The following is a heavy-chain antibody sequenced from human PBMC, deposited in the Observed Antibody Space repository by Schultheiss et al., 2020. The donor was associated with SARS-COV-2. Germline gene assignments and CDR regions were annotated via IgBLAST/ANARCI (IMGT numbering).Heavy chain of an antibody. CDR1: GGSISSYY. Sequence: SETLSLTCTVSGGSISSYYWSWIRQPPGKGLEWIGYIYYSGSTNYNPSLKSRVTISVDTSKNQFSLKLSSVTAADTAVYYCARLIAVADDHPFDIWGQGTMVTVSS. J-gene: IGHJ3*02. CDR2: IYYSGST. V-gene: IGHV4-59*01. CDR3: ARLIAVADDHPFDI. D-gene: IGHD6-19*01.